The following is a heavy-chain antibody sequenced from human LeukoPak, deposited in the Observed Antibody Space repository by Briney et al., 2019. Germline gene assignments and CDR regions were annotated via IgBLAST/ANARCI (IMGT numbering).Heavy chain of an antibody. CDR3: AKDRNLGYYGSGSYTFVY. Sequence: GGSLRLSCAASGFTVSSNYMSWVRQAPGKGLEWVSAISGSGGSTYYADSVKGRFTISRDNSKNTLYLQMNSLRAEDTAVYYCAKDRNLGYYGSGSYTFVYWGQGTLVTVSS. V-gene: IGHV3-23*01. CDR2: ISGSGGST. D-gene: IGHD3-10*01. CDR1: GFTVSSNY. J-gene: IGHJ4*02.